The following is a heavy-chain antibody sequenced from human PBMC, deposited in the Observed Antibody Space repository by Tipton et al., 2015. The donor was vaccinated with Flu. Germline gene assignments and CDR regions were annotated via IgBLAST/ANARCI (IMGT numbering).Heavy chain of an antibody. Sequence: TLSLTCTVSGGSISSSNYYWGWIRQPPGKGLEWIGTFHSTGSTYYSSSLESRVTISLDRSKNQFSLKVYSMTAADTAVYYCARQPTGFPNWIDAWGQGTLVTVSS. V-gene: IGHV4-39*07. D-gene: IGHD3-9*01. CDR2: FHSTGST. J-gene: IGHJ5*02. CDR1: GGSISSSNYY. CDR3: ARQPTGFPNWIDA.